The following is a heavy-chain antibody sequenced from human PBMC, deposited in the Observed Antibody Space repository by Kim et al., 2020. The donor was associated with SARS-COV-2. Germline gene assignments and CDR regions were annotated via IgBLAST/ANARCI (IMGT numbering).Heavy chain of an antibody. D-gene: IGHD6-13*01. V-gene: IGHV3-48*03. Sequence: GGSLRLSCAASGFTFSSYEMNWVRQAPGKGLEWVSYISSSGNTIYYADSVKGRFTISRDNAKNSLYLQMSSLRAEDTAVYYCARDYALAALVTGLRYGMDVWGQGTTVTVSS. CDR1: GFTFSSYE. CDR3: ARDYALAALVTGLRYGMDV. J-gene: IGHJ6*02. CDR2: ISSSGNTI.